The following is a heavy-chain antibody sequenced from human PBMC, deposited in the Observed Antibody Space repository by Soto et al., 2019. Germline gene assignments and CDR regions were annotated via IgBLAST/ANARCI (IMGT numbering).Heavy chain of an antibody. Sequence: GGSLRLSCAASGFTFSSYWMSWVRQAPGKGLEWVANIKQDGSEKYYVDSVKGRFTISRDNATKSLYLQMNSLRAEDTVVYYCARGDILTGYFPQLFDYWGQGTLVTVSS. CDR3: ARGDILTGYFPQLFDY. CDR1: GFTFSSYW. D-gene: IGHD3-9*01. CDR2: IKQDGSEK. V-gene: IGHV3-7*01. J-gene: IGHJ4*02.